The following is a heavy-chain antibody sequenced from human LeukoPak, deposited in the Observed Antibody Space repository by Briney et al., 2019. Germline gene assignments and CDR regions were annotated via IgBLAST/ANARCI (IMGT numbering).Heavy chain of an antibody. V-gene: IGHV4-61*02. CDR3: ARSDYVWGSYRYLDY. J-gene: IGHJ4*02. CDR2: IYTSGST. Sequence: SETLSLTCTVSGGSISSGSYYWRWIRQPAGKGLEWLGRIYTSGSTNYNPSLKSRVTISVDTSKNQFSLKLSSVTAADTAVYYCARSDYVWGSYRYLDYWGQGTLVTVSS. CDR1: GGSISSGSYY. D-gene: IGHD3-16*02.